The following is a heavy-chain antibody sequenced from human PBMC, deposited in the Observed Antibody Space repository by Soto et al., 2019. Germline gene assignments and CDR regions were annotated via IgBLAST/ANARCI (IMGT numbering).Heavy chain of an antibody. Sequence: QVQLVQSGAEVKKPGASVKVSCKASGYTFTSYYMHWVRQAPGQGLEWRGIINPSGGSTSYAQKFQGRVTMTRDTSTSTVYVELSSLRSEDTAVYYCARPRDDSSGWYQLDYWGQGTLVTVSS. CDR3: ARPRDDSSGWYQLDY. CDR1: GYTFTSYY. CDR2: INPSGGST. J-gene: IGHJ4*02. V-gene: IGHV1-46*01. D-gene: IGHD6-19*01.